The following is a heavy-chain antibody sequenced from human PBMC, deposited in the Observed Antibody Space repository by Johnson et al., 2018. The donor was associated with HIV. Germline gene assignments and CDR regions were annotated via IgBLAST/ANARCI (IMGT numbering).Heavy chain of an antibody. CDR2: ISYDGSDE. CDR1: GFTFSNYA. V-gene: IGHV3-30*04. J-gene: IGHJ3*02. Sequence: QVHLVESGGGLVQPGGSLRLSCAASGFTFSNYAMHWFRQAPGKGLEWVAVISYDGSDEYYADSVKGRFTVSRDNSNNTLYLQMNSLRAEDTAVYYCAKDVGNYWPNAFDIWGQGTMVSVSS. CDR3: AKDVGNYWPNAFDI. D-gene: IGHD3-22*01.